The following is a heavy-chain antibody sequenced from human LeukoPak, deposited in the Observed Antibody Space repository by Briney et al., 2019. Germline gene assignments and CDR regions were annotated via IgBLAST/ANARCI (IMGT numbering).Heavy chain of an antibody. Sequence: SVKVSCKASGGTFSSYAISWVRQAPGQGLEWMGRIIPIFGTANYAQKFQGRVTITTDESTSTAYMELSSLRSEDTAVYYCARGRRVGSSGYYIDYWGQGTLVTVSS. J-gene: IGHJ4*02. CDR1: GGTFSSYA. CDR2: IIPIFGTA. V-gene: IGHV1-69*05. CDR3: ARGRRVGSSGYYIDY. D-gene: IGHD3-22*01.